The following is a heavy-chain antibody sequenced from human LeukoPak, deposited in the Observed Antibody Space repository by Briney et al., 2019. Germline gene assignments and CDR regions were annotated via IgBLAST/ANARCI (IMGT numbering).Heavy chain of an antibody. J-gene: IGHJ4*02. D-gene: IGHD6-6*01. CDR1: GASIFGSY. Sequence: SGTLSLTCTVSGASIFGSYWSWIRQPPGKGLEWIGYIYYTGDSNYNPSLKSRATISLDTSRSQFSLMLSSVTAADTAIYYCARHSFARPFDSWGQGTLVTVSS. CDR3: ARHSFARPFDS. V-gene: IGHV4-59*08. CDR2: IYYTGDS.